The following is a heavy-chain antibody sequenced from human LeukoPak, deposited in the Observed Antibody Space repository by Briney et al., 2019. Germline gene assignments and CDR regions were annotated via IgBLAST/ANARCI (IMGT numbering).Heavy chain of an antibody. CDR2: ISYSGST. Sequence: SETLSLTCTVSGGSISNYYWNWIRQPPGKGLEWMGYISYSGSTNYNPSLKSRVTISVDTSKNQFSLKLSSVTAADTAVYYCAGEHTSSWYWYFDLWGRGTLVTVSS. D-gene: IGHD6-13*01. V-gene: IGHV4-59*03. CDR1: GGSISNYY. CDR3: AGEHTSSWYWYFDL. J-gene: IGHJ2*01.